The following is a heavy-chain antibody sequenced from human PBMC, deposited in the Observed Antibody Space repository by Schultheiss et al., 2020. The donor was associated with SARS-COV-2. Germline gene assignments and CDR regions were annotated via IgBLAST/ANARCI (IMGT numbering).Heavy chain of an antibody. CDR2: ISWNSGSI. J-gene: IGHJ6*03. Sequence: SLKISCAASGFTFDDYAMHSVRQAPGKGLEWVSGISWNSGSIGYADSVKGRFTISRDNSKNTLYLQMNSLIAEDTAVYYCAKSASYYYYYYMDVWGKGTTVTVSS. CDR3: AKSASYYYYYYMDV. V-gene: IGHV3-9*01. CDR1: GFTFDDYA.